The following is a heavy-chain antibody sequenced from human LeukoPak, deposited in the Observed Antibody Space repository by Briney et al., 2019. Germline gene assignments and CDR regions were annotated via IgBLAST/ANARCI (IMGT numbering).Heavy chain of an antibody. D-gene: IGHD2-15*01. Sequence: SETLSLTCTVSGGSISSYYWSWIRQPPGKGLEWIGYIYYSGSTNYNPPLKSRVTISVDTSKNQFSLKLTSVTAADTAVYYCARVNPLGYCSGGSCAVSDYWGRGTLVTVSS. CDR2: IYYSGST. V-gene: IGHV4-59*01. CDR3: ARVNPLGYCSGGSCAVSDY. J-gene: IGHJ4*02. CDR1: GGSISSYY.